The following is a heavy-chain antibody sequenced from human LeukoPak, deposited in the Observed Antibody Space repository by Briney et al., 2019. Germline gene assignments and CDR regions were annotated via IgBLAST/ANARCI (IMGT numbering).Heavy chain of an antibody. CDR3: VRADGRSYGLFDS. J-gene: IGHJ4*02. Sequence: GGSLRLSCAASGFTFSSYWMSWVRQAPGKGLEWVANIKQDGSEKYYVDSVKGRFTISRDNAKNTLYLQVDSLRPEDTAVYHCVRADGRSYGLFDSWGRGTLVIVSS. V-gene: IGHV3-7*01. CDR1: GFTFSSYW. CDR2: IKQDGSEK. D-gene: IGHD5-18*01.